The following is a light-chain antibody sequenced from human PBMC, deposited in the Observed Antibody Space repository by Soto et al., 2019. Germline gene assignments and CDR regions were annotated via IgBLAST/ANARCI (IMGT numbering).Light chain of an antibody. Sequence: EIVMTQSPATLSVSPGERATLSCRASQSVSSNLAWYQQKPGQAPRLLIYGASTRATGIPARFSGSGSGTEFTLTISSLQSEDFAVYYCQKYDSAPLTFGPGTKVDIK. CDR2: GAS. CDR3: QKYDSAPLT. V-gene: IGKV3-15*01. CDR1: QSVSSN. J-gene: IGKJ3*01.